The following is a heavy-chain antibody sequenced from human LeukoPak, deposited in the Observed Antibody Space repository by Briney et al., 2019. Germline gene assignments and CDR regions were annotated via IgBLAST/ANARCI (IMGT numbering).Heavy chain of an antibody. CDR2: IDPSDSYT. CDR3: ARIGYCSSTSCAGNWFDP. J-gene: IGHJ5*02. Sequence: GESLKISCKGSGYSFTSYWISWVRQMPGKGLEWMGRIDPSDSYTNYSPSFQGHVTISADKSISTAYLQWSSLKASDTAMYYCARIGYCSSTSCAGNWFDPWGQGTLVTVSS. CDR1: GYSFTSYW. D-gene: IGHD2-2*03. V-gene: IGHV5-10-1*01.